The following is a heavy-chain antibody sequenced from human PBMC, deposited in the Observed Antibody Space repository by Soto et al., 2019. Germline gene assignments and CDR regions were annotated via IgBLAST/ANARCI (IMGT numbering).Heavy chain of an antibody. J-gene: IGHJ4*02. CDR1: GFTVSSND. CDR3: ARERYCTNGCSGYFDY. D-gene: IGHD2-8*01. CDR2: IYSGGTT. V-gene: IGHV3-53*02. Sequence: EVQLVETGGGLIQPGGSLRLSCAASGFTVSSNDMSWVRQAPGKGLEWVSIIYSGGTTYYADSAKGRFTISRDNSKNTVYLQMNSLRAEDTAVYYCARERYCTNGCSGYFDYWGQGTLVTVSS.